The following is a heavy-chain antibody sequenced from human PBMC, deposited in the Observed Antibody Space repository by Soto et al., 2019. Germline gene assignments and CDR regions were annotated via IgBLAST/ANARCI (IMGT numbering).Heavy chain of an antibody. CDR3: ARDADYGGSRGGMDV. CDR2: IYYSGST. D-gene: IGHD4-17*01. V-gene: IGHV4-31*03. Sequence: QVHLEESGPGLVKPSETLSLICTVSGGSLNNADYFWSWIRHHPENGLEWIGYIYYSGSTRYNPSFKTRATLSIDTSKNQFSLRLKSVTVAETAVYFCARDADYGGSRGGMDVWGRGTTVTVSS. CDR1: GGSLNNADYF. J-gene: IGHJ6*02.